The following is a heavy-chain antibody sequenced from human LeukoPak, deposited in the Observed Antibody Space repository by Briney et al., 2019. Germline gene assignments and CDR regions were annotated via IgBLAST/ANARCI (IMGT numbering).Heavy chain of an antibody. D-gene: IGHD5-24*01. Sequence: PSETLSLTCTVSGGSISSSSYYWGWIRQPPGKGLEWIGSIYYSGSTYYNPSLKSRVTISVDTSKNQFSLKLSSVTAADTAVYYCARVERWLQFPYWGQGTLVTVSS. J-gene: IGHJ4*02. V-gene: IGHV4-39*07. CDR1: GGSISSSSYY. CDR2: IYYSGST. CDR3: ARVERWLQFPY.